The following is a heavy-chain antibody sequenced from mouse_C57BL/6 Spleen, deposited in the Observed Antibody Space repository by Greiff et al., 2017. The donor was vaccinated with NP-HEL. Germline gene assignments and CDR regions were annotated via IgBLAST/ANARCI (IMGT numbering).Heavy chain of an antibody. CDR1: GYTFTSYW. Sequence: QVQLQQPGAELVRPGSSVKLSCKASGYTFTSYWMHWVKQRPIQGLEWIGNIDPSDSETHYNQKFKDKATLTVDKSSSTAYMQLSSLTSEDSAVYYCARSRYLSLDYWGQGTSVTVSS. CDR2: IDPSDSET. V-gene: IGHV1-52*01. D-gene: IGHD5-1*01. J-gene: IGHJ4*01. CDR3: ARSRYLSLDY.